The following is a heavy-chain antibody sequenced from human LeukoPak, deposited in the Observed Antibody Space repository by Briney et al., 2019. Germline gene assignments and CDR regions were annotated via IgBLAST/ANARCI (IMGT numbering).Heavy chain of an antibody. V-gene: IGHV3-7*05. CDR2: IKQDGSEK. D-gene: IGHD2-2*01. CDR3: ARDQRYCSSSSCPWEPFDY. J-gene: IGHJ4*02. CDR1: GGSISSYY. Sequence: QASETLSLTCTVSGGSISSYYWSWVRQAPGKGLEWVANIKQDGSEKYYVDSVKGRFTISRDNAKNSLYLQMNSLRAEDTAVYYCARDQRYCSSSSCPWEPFDYWGQGTLVTVSS.